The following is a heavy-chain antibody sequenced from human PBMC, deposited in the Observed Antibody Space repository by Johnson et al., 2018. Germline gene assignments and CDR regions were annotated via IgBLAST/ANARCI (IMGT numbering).Heavy chain of an antibody. V-gene: IGHV3-9*01. Sequence: EVRLVEAGGGLVQHGRSLRLSCAASGFTFDDYAMHWVRQAPGTGLEWVSVVGGDGGGIHYADSVQGRFTISRDNAQNSLYLQMNSLRVEDTAFYYCGKEGWDILTCSFYAMDVWGQGTTVTVSS. CDR3: GKEGWDILTCSFYAMDV. CDR1: GFTFDDYA. CDR2: VGGDGGGI. D-gene: IGHD3-9*01. J-gene: IGHJ6*02.